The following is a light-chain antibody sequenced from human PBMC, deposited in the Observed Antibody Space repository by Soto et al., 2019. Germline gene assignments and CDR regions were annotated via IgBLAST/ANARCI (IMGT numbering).Light chain of an antibody. Sequence: EIVLTQSPGTLSLSPGARATLSCRPSQSVSSTYLDWYQQKPGQAPRLLIYAASSRATGIPDRFSGGASATDFTLTISRLEPDDFAVYYCRHYINSQWTVSQGTKVEIK. J-gene: IGKJ1*01. V-gene: IGKV3-20*01. CDR1: QSVSSTY. CDR2: AAS. CDR3: RHYINSQWT.